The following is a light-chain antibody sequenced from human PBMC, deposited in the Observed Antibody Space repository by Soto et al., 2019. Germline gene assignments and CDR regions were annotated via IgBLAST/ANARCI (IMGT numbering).Light chain of an antibody. V-gene: IGKV3-15*01. Sequence: EIVMTQSPATLSVSPGERATLSCRASQSVSSNLAWYQQKPGQAPRLLIYGSSTRATGIPARCSGSGSGTAFTLTISSLPSEDFAVYFCQQYNYWWTFGQGTKVEIK. J-gene: IGKJ1*01. CDR3: QQYNYWWT. CDR1: QSVSSN. CDR2: GSS.